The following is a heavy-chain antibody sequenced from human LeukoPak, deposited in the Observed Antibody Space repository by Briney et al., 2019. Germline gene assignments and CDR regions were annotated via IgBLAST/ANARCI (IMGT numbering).Heavy chain of an antibody. Sequence: GGSLRLSCAAPGFTFSSYWMNWVRQAPGKGHEWVANIKGDGNEKNYVDSVRGRFSISRDNAKNSLYLQMDSLRAEDTAVYYCAKEGAYPIITYDSWGQGALVTVSS. CDR2: IKGDGNEK. CDR1: GFTFSSYW. CDR3: AKEGAYPIITYDS. D-gene: IGHD3-10*01. V-gene: IGHV3-7*01. J-gene: IGHJ5*01.